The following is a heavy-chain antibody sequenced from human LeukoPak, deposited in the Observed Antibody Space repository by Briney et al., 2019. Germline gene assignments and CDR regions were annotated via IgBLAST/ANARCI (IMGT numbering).Heavy chain of an antibody. Sequence: PGKSLRLSCAASGFTFDDCAMHWVRHVPGKGLEWVSGISWNSGDIGYADSVKGRFTISRDNAKNSLFLQMNSLRTEDTAFYYCAKVRGYSYGYFDYWGQGILVTVSS. J-gene: IGHJ4*02. D-gene: IGHD5-18*01. CDR1: GFTFDDCA. V-gene: IGHV3-9*01. CDR3: AKVRGYSYGYFDY. CDR2: ISWNSGDI.